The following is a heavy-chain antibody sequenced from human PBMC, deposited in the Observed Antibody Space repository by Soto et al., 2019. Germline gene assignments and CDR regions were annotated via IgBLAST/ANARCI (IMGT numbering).Heavy chain of an antibody. D-gene: IGHD2-15*01. V-gene: IGHV1-69*02. CDR3: AKSLLFVDHAYMDV. J-gene: IGHJ6*03. Sequence: VKVSCKASGVSFISYSFTWVRQAPGQGLEWMGRIIPIQNKANYALKLQDRVTITADRSTRTAYMELRSLRPEDTAVYYCAKSLLFVDHAYMDVWGKGTTVTVS. CDR2: IIPIQNKA. CDR1: GVSFISYS.